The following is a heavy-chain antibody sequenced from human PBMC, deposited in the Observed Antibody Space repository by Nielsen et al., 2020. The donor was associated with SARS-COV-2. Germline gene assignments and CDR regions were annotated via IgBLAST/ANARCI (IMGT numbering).Heavy chain of an antibody. D-gene: IGHD3/OR15-3a*01. CDR1: GYTFTTYG. Sequence: ASVKVSCKASGYTFTTYGISWVRQAPGQGLEWMGWISTYNGNTNYAQKFQDRVTMTTDTSTSTAYMELRSLRADDTALYYCARGGHAFDIWGQGTVVTVSS. CDR3: ARGGHAFDI. J-gene: IGHJ3*02. CDR2: ISTYNGNT. V-gene: IGHV1-18*01.